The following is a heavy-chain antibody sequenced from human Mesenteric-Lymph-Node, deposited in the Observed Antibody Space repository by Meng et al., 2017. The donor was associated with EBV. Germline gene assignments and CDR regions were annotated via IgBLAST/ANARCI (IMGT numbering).Heavy chain of an antibody. Sequence: VQLVGCGGGLVQPGGSLRLSCAASGFTFSSYWRPWVRQAPGKGLVWVSHINTYGSRTDYADSVKGRFTISRDNAKNTLSLQMNSLRAEDTAVYYCTSDLGGATDFWGQGTLVTVSS. CDR3: TSDLGGATDF. J-gene: IGHJ4*02. V-gene: IGHV3-74*01. CDR1: GFTFSSYW. D-gene: IGHD1-26*01. CDR2: INTYGSRT.